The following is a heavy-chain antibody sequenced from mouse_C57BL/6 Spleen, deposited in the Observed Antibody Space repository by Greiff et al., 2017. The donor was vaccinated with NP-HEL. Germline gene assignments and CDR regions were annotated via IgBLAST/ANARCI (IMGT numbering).Heavy chain of an antibody. J-gene: IGHJ2*01. V-gene: IGHV3-6*01. D-gene: IGHD2-5*01. CDR3: ARKPSYYSNYFDY. CDR2: ISYDGSN. CDR1: GYSITSGYY. Sequence: EVQRVESGPGLVKPSQSLSLTCSVTGYSITSGYYWNWIRQFPGNKLEWMGYISYDGSNNYNPSLKNRISITRDTSKNQFFLKLNSVTTEDTATYYCARKPSYYSNYFDYWGQGTTLTVSS.